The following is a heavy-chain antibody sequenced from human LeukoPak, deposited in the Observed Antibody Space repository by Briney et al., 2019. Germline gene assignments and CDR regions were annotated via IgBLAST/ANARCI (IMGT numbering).Heavy chain of an antibody. Sequence: GGSLRLSCAASGFTFSSYSMNWVRQAPGKGLEWVSSISSSSSYIYYADSVKGRFTISRDNAKNSLYLQMNSLRAEDTAVYYCARDGDCSSTSCYLGAFDIWGQRTMVTVSS. CDR2: ISSSSSYI. CDR3: ARDGDCSSTSCYLGAFDI. V-gene: IGHV3-21*01. D-gene: IGHD2-2*01. CDR1: GFTFSSYS. J-gene: IGHJ3*02.